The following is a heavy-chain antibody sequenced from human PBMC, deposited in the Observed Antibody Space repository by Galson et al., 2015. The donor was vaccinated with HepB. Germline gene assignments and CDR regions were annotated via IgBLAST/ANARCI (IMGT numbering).Heavy chain of an antibody. J-gene: IGHJ5*02. CDR3: ARDRESGTPNWFDP. CDR2: IIPILGIA. CDR1: GGTFSSHT. Sequence: SVKVSCKASGGTFSSHTISWVRQAPGQGLEWMGRIIPILGIANYAQKFQGRVTITADKSTSTAYMELSSLRSEDTAVYYCARDRESGTPNWFDPWGQGTLVTVSS. V-gene: IGHV1-69*04. D-gene: IGHD1-1*01.